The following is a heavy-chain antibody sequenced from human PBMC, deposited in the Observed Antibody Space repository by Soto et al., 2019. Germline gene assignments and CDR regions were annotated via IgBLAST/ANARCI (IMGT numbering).Heavy chain of an antibody. Sequence: PSETLSLTCTVSGGSISSYYWSWFRQPPGKGLEWIGYIYYSGSTNYNPSLKSRVTISVGTSKNQFSLKLSSVTAADTAVYYCACHRARDIVATNYFAYWGQGTLVIVSS. D-gene: IGHD5-12*01. CDR2: IYYSGST. V-gene: IGHV4-59*08. J-gene: IGHJ4*01. CDR1: GGSISSYY. CDR3: ACHRARDIVATNYFAY.